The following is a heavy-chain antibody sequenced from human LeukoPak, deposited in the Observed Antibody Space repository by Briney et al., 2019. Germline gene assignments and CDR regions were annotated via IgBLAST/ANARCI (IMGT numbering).Heavy chain of an antibody. J-gene: IGHJ5*01. V-gene: IGHV4-59*08. CDR3: ARLSNYGILTGNSWFDS. D-gene: IGHD3-9*01. Sequence: SETLALTCTVSGDSITRYYWTWIRQSPGKALEWIGYIYYSASTNYSPSLKSRVTISLDKSKTQFFLKLSSVAAADTAVYYCARLSNYGILTGNSWFDSWGQGSLVTVSS. CDR1: GDSITRYY. CDR2: IYYSAST.